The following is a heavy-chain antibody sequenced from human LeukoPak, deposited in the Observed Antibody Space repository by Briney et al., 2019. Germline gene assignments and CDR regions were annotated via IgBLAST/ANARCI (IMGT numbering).Heavy chain of an antibody. CDR3: ASLYGSGSYYPSDY. J-gene: IGHJ4*02. CDR2: IYYSGST. D-gene: IGHD3-10*01. V-gene: IGHV4-39*07. CDR1: GGSISSSSYY. Sequence: PSETLSLTCTVSGGSISSSSYYWGWIRQPPGKGLEWIGSIYYSGSTYYTPSLKSRVTISVDTSKNQFSLKLSSVTAADTAVYYCASLYGSGSYYPSDYWGQGILVTVSS.